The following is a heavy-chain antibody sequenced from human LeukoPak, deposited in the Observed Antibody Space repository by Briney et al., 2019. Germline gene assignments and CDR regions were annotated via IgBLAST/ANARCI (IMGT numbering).Heavy chain of an antibody. D-gene: IGHD3-10*01. V-gene: IGHV3-23*01. CDR3: AKDYYGSGRAGWYFDL. CDR1: GFTFSSYA. CDR2: ISGSGGNT. Sequence: GGSLRLSCAASGFTFSSYAMSWVRQAPGKGLEWVSAISGSGGNTYYADSVKGRFTISRDNSKNTLYLQMNSLRAEDTAVYYCAKDYYGSGRAGWYFDLWGRGTLVTVSS. J-gene: IGHJ2*01.